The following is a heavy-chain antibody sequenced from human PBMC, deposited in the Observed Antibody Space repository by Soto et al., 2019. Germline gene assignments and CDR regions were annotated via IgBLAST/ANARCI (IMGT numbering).Heavy chain of an antibody. J-gene: IGHJ3*02. CDR3: ARGPENDRRGYSYQRRGGFDI. D-gene: IGHD3-22*01. Sequence: QVQLVQSGAEVKKPGSSVKVSCKASGGTFSSHAVSWVRQAPGQGLEWMGGIVPILDTADYPQKFQGRGSITADESTGTAYMELSSLRSEDTAVYFCARGPENDRRGYSYQRRGGFDIWGQGTMVTVSS. V-gene: IGHV1-69*01. CDR1: GGTFSSHA. CDR2: IVPILDTA.